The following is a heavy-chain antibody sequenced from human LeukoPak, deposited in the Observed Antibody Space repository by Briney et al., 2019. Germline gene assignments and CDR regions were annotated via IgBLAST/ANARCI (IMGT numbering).Heavy chain of an antibody. CDR1: GRSISSYY. V-gene: IGHV4-59*01. CDR2: IYYSGST. Sequence: SESLSLTCTVSGRSISSYYWSWIRQPAGKGLGWIGYIYYSGSTTYNTSLKRRVTRSVATSSNQFSLKQSSITAANTAVNYSARGAMATFGASEIWGQGTLLTVSS. D-gene: IGHD5-18*01. J-gene: IGHJ3*02. CDR3: ARGAMATFGASEI.